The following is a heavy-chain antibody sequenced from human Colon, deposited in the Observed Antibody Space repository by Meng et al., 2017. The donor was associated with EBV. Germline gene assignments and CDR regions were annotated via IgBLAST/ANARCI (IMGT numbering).Heavy chain of an antibody. CDR1: GFSLSTSEVG. V-gene: IGHV2-5*02. CDR2: IYWDDDK. J-gene: IGHJ5*02. Sequence: QITLKQLGPTLLKPTQTLTLTCTFSGFSLSTSEVGVGWIRQPPGKALEWLAVIYWDDDKRYSPSLKSRLTITKDTSKNQVVLTLTNMDPVDTATYYCALFTRSWFDPWGQGTLVTVSS. D-gene: IGHD2-2*01. CDR3: ALFTRSWFDP.